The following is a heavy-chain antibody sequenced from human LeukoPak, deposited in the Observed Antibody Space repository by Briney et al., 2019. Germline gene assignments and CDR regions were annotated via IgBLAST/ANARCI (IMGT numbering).Heavy chain of an antibody. D-gene: IGHD5-24*01. CDR1: GYTLTSYA. V-gene: IGHV1-8*02. CDR2: MNPNSGNT. J-gene: IGHJ4*02. Sequence: ASVKVSCKASGYTLTSYAMHWVRQAPGQRLEWMGWMNPNSGNTGYAQKFQGRVTMTRDMSTSTVYMELSSLRSEDTAVYYCARGGVENPDYWGQGTLVTVSS. CDR3: ARGGVENPDY.